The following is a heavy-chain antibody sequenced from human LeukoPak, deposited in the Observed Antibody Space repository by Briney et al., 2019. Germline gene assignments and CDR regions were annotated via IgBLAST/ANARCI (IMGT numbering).Heavy chain of an antibody. V-gene: IGHV3-7*01. D-gene: IGHD3-16*02. CDR2: IKLDGSEK. J-gene: IGHJ4*02. CDR1: GFTFSSSA. CDR3: ARDFFAFGGVIALLDY. Sequence: GGSLRLSCAASGFTFSSSAMSWVRQAPGKGLEWVANIKLDGSEKYYVDSVKGRFTISRDNAKKSLYLQMNSLRDEDTAVYYCARDFFAFGGVIALLDYWGQGTLVTVSS.